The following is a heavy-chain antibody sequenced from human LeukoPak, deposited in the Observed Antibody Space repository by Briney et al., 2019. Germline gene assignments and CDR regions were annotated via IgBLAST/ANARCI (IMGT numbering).Heavy chain of an antibody. V-gene: IGHV3-23*01. D-gene: IGHD3-22*01. CDR1: GSTFSSYA. CDR3: AKARPTMIVVVIGRYYFDY. J-gene: IGHJ4*02. Sequence: PGASLRLSCAASGSTFSSYAMSWVRQAPGKGLEWVSAISGSGGSTYYADSVKGRFTISRDNSKNTLYLQMNSLRAEGTAVYYCAKARPTMIVVVIGRYYFDYWGQGTLVTVSS. CDR2: ISGSGGST.